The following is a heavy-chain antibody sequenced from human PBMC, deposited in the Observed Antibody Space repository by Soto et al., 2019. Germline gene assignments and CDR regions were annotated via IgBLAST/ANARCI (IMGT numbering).Heavy chain of an antibody. CDR1: GGTFSSYA. CDR2: IIPIFGTA. D-gene: IGHD5-18*01. Sequence: QVQLVQSGAEVKKPGSSVQVSCKASGGTFSSYAISWVRQAPGQGLEWMGGIIPIFGTANYAQKFQGRVTITADKSTSTAYRELSSLRSEDTAVYYCARDGGDTSMVTWYFDLWGRDTLVTVSS. CDR3: ARDGGDTSMVTWYFDL. V-gene: IGHV1-69*06. J-gene: IGHJ2*01.